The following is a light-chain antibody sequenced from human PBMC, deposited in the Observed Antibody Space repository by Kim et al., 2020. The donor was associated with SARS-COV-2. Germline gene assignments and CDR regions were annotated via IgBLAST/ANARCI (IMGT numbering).Light chain of an antibody. Sequence: EIVLTQSPGTVSLSPGERATLSCRASQSVRSSYLAWYQQKPGQAPRFLIYGASSRATGIPDRFSGSGSGTDFTLTISRLEPEDFAVYYCQQYGTSPFTFGPGTKVDIK. CDR3: QQYGTSPFT. CDR1: QSVRSSY. J-gene: IGKJ3*01. CDR2: GAS. V-gene: IGKV3-20*01.